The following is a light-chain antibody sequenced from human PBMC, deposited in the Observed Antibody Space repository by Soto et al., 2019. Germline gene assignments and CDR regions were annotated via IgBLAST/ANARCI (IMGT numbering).Light chain of an antibody. CDR1: QILFYNSYRKNY. J-gene: IGKJ5*01. CDR2: WAS. V-gene: IGKV4-1*01. CDR3: QQYLDTPIT. Sequence: DIVMTQSPDSLAVFLGERATINCSSSQILFYNSYRKNYLVWYRQKPGQPPQLLIYWASARESGVPERFSGSGSGTDFTLTIDNLQAEDVAVYYCQQYLDTPITFGQGTRLEIK.